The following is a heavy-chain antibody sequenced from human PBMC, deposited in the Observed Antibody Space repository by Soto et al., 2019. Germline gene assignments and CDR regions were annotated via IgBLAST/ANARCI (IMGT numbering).Heavy chain of an antibody. J-gene: IGHJ6*02. V-gene: IGHV3-21*01. CDR3: ARSVVVPAAIPYYYYGMDV. Sequence: PGGSLRLSCAASGFTFSSYSMNWVRQAPGKGLEWVSSISSSSSYIYYADSVKGRFTISRDNAKNSLYLQMNSLRAEDTAVYYCARSVVVPAAIPYYYYGMDVWGQGTTVTVSS. CDR1: GFTFSSYS. CDR2: ISSSSSYI. D-gene: IGHD2-2*01.